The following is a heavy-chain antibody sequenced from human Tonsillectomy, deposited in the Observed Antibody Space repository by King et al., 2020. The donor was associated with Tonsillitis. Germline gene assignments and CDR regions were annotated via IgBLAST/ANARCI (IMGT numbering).Heavy chain of an antibody. Sequence: VQLQESGPGLVKPSDTLSLTCAVSGYSIRSGYYWGWIRQPPGKGLEWIGGIHQTGSTYYNPSLKSRVTISVDTSNHQFSLRVSSVTAADTAVYFCARVPHRESPFSLNYFDYWGRGTLVIVSS. J-gene: IGHJ4*02. V-gene: IGHV4-38-2*01. D-gene: IGHD2/OR15-2a*01. CDR2: IHQTGST. CDR3: ARVPHRESPFSLNYFDY. CDR1: GYSIRSGYY.